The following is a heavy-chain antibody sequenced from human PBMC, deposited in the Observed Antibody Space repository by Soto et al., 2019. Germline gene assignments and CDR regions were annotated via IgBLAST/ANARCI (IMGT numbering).Heavy chain of an antibody. D-gene: IGHD5-12*01. CDR3: AIVYSGNARYGSRMGYYYYMDV. CDR1: GGSFSGYY. Sequence: PSETLSLTCAVYGGSFSGYYWSWIRQPPGKGLEWIGEINHSGSTNYNPSLKSRVTISVDTSKNQFSLKLSSVTAADTAVYYCAIVYSGNARYGSRMGYYYYMDVWGKGTTVTVSS. V-gene: IGHV4-34*01. CDR2: INHSGST. J-gene: IGHJ6*03.